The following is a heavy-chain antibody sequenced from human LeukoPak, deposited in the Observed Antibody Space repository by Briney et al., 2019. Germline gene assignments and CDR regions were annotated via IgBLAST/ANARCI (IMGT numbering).Heavy chain of an antibody. D-gene: IGHD3-10*01. CDR2: ISTYNGDT. CDR1: GYTFTSYG. J-gene: IGHJ4*02. Sequence: GASVKVSCKASGYTFTSYGISWVRQAPGQGLEWMGWISTYNGDTNYAQKLQGRVTTTTDTSTSTAYMELRSLRSDDTAVYYCARDAYGSGKGYFDYWGQGTLVTVSS. CDR3: ARDAYGSGKGYFDY. V-gene: IGHV1-18*01.